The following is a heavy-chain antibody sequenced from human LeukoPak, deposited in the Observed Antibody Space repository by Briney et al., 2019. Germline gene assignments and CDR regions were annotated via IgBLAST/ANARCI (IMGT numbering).Heavy chain of an antibody. CDR2: IIPIFGTA. CDR3: ARGKQLVPLTFYYYYYYMDV. Sequence: GASVKVSCKASGGTFSSYAISWVRQAPGQGLEWMGGIIPIFGTANYAQKFQGRVTITADESTSTAYMELSSLRSEDTAVYYCARGKQLVPLTFYYYYYYMDVWGKGTTVTVSS. V-gene: IGHV1-69*13. D-gene: IGHD6-6*01. CDR1: GGTFSSYA. J-gene: IGHJ6*03.